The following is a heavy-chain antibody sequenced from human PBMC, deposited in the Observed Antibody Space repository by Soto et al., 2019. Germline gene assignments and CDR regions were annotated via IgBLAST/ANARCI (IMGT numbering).Heavy chain of an antibody. CDR3: ARDIANRY. CDR2: IYYSGST. Sequence: SETLSLTCTVSGGSISSYYWSWIRQPPGKGLEWIGDIYYSGSTNYNPSIKSRVTISVDTSKNQFSLKLSSVTAADTAVYYCARDIANRYWGQGPLATVS. V-gene: IGHV4-59*01. CDR1: GGSISSYY. D-gene: IGHD6-13*01. J-gene: IGHJ4*02.